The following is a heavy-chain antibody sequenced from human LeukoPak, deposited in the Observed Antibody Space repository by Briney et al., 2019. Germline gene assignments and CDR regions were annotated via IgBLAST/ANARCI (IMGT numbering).Heavy chain of an antibody. D-gene: IGHD6-13*01. J-gene: IGHJ4*02. V-gene: IGHV1-18*04. CDR2: ISSYNGNT. Sequence: GASVKVSCKASGYTFTSYYMHWVRQAPGQGLEWMGWISSYNGNTNYVQKLQGRVTMTTDTSTSTAYMELRSLRSDDTAVYYCARDKSTSWYYFDYWGQGTLVTVSS. CDR3: ARDKSTSWYYFDY. CDR1: GYTFTSYY.